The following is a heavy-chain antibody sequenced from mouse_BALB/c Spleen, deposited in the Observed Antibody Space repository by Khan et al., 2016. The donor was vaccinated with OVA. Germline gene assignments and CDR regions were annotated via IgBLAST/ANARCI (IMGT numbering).Heavy chain of an antibody. CDR2: LSYSGNT. D-gene: IGHD1-1*01. CDR3: TRVYGGDFDY. Sequence: EVQLQVSGPGLVKPSQSLFLTCTVTGYSITTAYAWNWLRQFPGNKLEWMGVLSYSGNTKYNPSLNSRISITRDTSKNQFFLQLKSVTTEDTARYYCTRVYGGDFDYWGQGTTLTVSS. J-gene: IGHJ2*01. CDR1: GYSITTAYA. V-gene: IGHV3-2*02.